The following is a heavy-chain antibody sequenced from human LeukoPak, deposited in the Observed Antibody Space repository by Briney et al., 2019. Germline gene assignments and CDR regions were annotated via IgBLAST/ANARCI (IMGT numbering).Heavy chain of an antibody. J-gene: IGHJ6*02. CDR2: ISAYNGNT. V-gene: IGHV1-18*01. D-gene: IGHD3-3*01. CDR1: GYTFTSYG. Sequence: ASVKVSCKASGYTFTSYGISWVRQAPGQGLEWMGWISAYNGNTNYAQKLQGRVTMTTDTSTSTAYMELRSLRSDDTAVYYCARGSSYDFWSGYYWRETLYYYGMDVWGQGTTVTVSS. CDR3: ARGSSYDFWSGYYWRETLYYYGMDV.